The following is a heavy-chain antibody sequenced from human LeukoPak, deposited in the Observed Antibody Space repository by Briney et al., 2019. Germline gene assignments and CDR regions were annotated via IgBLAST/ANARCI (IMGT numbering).Heavy chain of an antibody. CDR3: ARADWDTAMIDY. CDR1: GFTFSSYS. J-gene: IGHJ4*02. CDR2: ISSSSSYI. D-gene: IGHD5-18*01. Sequence: GGSLRLSCSASGFTFSSYSMNWVRQAPGKGLEWVQSISSSSSYIYYADSVKGRFTISRDNAKNSLYPQMNSLRAEDTAVYYCARADWDTAMIDYWGQGTLVTVSS. V-gene: IGHV3-21*01.